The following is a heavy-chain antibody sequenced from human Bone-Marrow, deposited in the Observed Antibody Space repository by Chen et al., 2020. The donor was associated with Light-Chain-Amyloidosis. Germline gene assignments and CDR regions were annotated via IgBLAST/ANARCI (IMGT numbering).Heavy chain of an antibody. Sequence: EVQLEQSGPEVIKPGESLKISCKGSGYTFPNYWIGWVRQMPGKGLEWMGVLYPDDSDATYIPSFEGQVTISADKSITTAYLQWRSLKASDTAMYYCARRRDGYHFDYWGQGTLVTVSS. CDR2: LYPDDSDA. CDR3: ARRRDGYHFDY. J-gene: IGHJ4*02. V-gene: IGHV5-51*01. CDR1: GYTFPNYW. D-gene: IGHD5-12*01.